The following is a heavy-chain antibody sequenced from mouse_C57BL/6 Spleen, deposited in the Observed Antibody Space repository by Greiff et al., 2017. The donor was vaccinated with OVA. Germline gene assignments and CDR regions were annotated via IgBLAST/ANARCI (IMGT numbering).Heavy chain of an antibody. CDR2: IRSKSNNYAT. CDR3: VAHGEYPFAY. Sequence: DVKLVESGGGLVQPKGSLKLSCAASGFSFNTYAMNWVRQAPGKGLEWVARIRSKSNNYATYYADSVKDRFTISRDDSESMLYLQMNNLKTEDTAMYYCVAHGEYPFAYWGQGTLVTVSA. CDR1: GFSFNTYA. V-gene: IGHV10-1*01. J-gene: IGHJ3*01. D-gene: IGHD2-10*02.